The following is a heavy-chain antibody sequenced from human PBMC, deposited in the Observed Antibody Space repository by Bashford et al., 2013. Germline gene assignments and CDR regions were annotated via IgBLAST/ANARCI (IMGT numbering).Heavy chain of an antibody. D-gene: IGHD1-1*01. CDR2: INPNSGGT. CDR3: AREPLESSFDY. CDR1: GYTFTGYY. Sequence: VASVKVSCKASGYTFTGYYMHWVRQAPGQGLEWMGWINPNSGGTNYAQKFQGWVTMTRDTSISTAYMELSRLRSDDTAVYYCAREPLESSFDYWGQGTLVTVSS. V-gene: IGHV1-2*04. J-gene: IGHJ4*02.